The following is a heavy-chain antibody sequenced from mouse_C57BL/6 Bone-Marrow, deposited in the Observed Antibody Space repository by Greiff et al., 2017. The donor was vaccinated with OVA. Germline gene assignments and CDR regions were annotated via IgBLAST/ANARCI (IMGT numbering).Heavy chain of an antibody. CDR1: GYTFTSYW. D-gene: IGHD1-1*01. J-gene: IGHJ3*01. Sequence: QVQLQQPGAELVMPGASVKLSCKASGYTFTSYWMHWVKQRPGQGLEWIGEIDPSDSYTNYNQKFKGKSTLTVDKSSSTAYMQLSSLTSEDSAVYYCARDYYGSSPDYWGQGTLVTVSA. V-gene: IGHV1-69*01. CDR3: ARDYYGSSPDY. CDR2: IDPSDSYT.